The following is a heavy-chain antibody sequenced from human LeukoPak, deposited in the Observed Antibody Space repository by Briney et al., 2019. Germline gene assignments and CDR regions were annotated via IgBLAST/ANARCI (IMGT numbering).Heavy chain of an antibody. Sequence: PSQTLSLTCTVSGGSISSGDYYWSWIRQPPGKGLEWIGYIYYTGSTNYNPSLKSRVTISVDTSKNQFSLKLSSVTAADTAVYYCARDSGVIADYYDSVWGQGTMVTVSS. CDR2: IYYTGST. V-gene: IGHV4-30-4*01. J-gene: IGHJ3*01. CDR1: GGSISSGDYY. CDR3: ARDSGVIADYYDSV. D-gene: IGHD3-22*01.